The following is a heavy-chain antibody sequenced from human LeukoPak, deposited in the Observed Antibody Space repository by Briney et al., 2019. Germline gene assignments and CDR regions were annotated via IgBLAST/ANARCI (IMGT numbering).Heavy chain of an antibody. V-gene: IGHV1-24*01. CDR3: ATVRSSYGSGSYVSPFDY. D-gene: IGHD3-10*01. CDR2: FDPEDGET. CDR1: GYTLTELS. Sequence: ASVNVSCKVSGYTLTELSMHWVRQAPGKGLEWMGGFDPEDGETIYAQKFQGRVTMTEDTSTDTAYMELSSLRSEDTAVYYCATVRSSYGSGSYVSPFDYWGQGTLVTVSS. J-gene: IGHJ4*02.